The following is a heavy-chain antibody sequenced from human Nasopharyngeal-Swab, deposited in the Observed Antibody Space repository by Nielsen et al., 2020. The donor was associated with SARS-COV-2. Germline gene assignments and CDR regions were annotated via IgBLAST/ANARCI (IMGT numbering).Heavy chain of an antibody. CDR1: GFTFSSYA. V-gene: IGHV3-23*01. CDR2: ISGSGGST. D-gene: IGHD3-10*01. J-gene: IGHJ4*02. CDR3: AKDLHGLLWFGELLNPVHY. Sequence: GESLKISCAASGFTFSSYAMSWVRQAPGKGLERVSAISGSGGSTYYADSVKGRFTISRDNSKNTLYLQMNSLRAEDTAVYYCAKDLHGLLWFGELLNPVHYWGQGTLVTVSS.